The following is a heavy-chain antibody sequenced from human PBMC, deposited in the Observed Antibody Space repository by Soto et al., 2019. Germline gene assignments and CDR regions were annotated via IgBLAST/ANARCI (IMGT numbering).Heavy chain of an antibody. CDR2: ISHSGST. J-gene: IGHJ5*02. Sequence: SETLSLTCAVSGGSISSSNWWSWARQPPGKGLEWIWEISHSGSTNYNPSLKSRVTISVDKSKNQFSLKLSSVTAADTSVYYCARRAHSLWFDPWGQGTLVTVSS. CDR1: GGSISSSNW. CDR3: ARRAHSLWFDP. V-gene: IGHV4-4*02.